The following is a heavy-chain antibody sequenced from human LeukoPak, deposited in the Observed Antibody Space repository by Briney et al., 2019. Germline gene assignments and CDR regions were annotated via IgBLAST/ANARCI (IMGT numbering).Heavy chain of an antibody. D-gene: IGHD6-13*01. V-gene: IGHV1-2*02. CDR2: INPNTGGT. CDR3: ARALYTSRSYLATFSPTNFDY. J-gene: IGHJ4*02. Sequence: ASVKVPCKASGYTFTDYYMHWVRQAPGQGLEWMGWINPNTGGTNYAQKFQGRVTMTRDTSISTPYMELSWLRSDDTAVYYCARALYTSRSYLATFSPTNFDYWGQGTLVTVSS. CDR1: GYTFTDYY.